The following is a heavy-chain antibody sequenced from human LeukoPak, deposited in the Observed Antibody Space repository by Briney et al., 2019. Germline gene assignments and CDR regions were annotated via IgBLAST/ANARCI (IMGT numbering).Heavy chain of an antibody. Sequence: SETLSLTCAVYGESFSGYYWSWIRQPTGKGLTWIGEINHSGSINYNPSLKSRVTISLDTSKSQFSLKLSSVTAADTAVYYCARGKYDSGGYYLDYWGQGTLVTVSS. CDR2: INHSGSI. CDR1: GESFSGYY. D-gene: IGHD3-22*01. V-gene: IGHV4-34*01. J-gene: IGHJ4*02. CDR3: ARGKYDSGGYYLDY.